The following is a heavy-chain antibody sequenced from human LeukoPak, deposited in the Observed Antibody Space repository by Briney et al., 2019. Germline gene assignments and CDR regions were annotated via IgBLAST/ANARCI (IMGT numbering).Heavy chain of an antibody. CDR1: GFTLCSYA. V-gene: IGHV3-64*01. Sequence: GGSLRLSRAPSGFTLCSYAMHWVPQAPGKGVEYGSAISSNVVSAYYANSVKGRLTISRDNSKNTLYLQMGRLRAEDMAVYYCAKSGEYCGGDCYSGWFDLWGQGTLVTVSS. CDR3: AKSGEYCGGDCYSGWFDL. J-gene: IGHJ5*02. CDR2: ISSNVVSA. D-gene: IGHD2-21*02.